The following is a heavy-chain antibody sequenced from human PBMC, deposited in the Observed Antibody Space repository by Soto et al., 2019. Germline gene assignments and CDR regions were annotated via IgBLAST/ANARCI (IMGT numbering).Heavy chain of an antibody. CDR2: ISYDGSNK. CDR3: ARDAVAGNALDY. CDR1: GFTFSSYA. J-gene: IGHJ4*02. V-gene: IGHV3-30-3*01. Sequence: GGSLRLSCAASGFTFSSYAMHWVRQAPGKGLEWVAVISYDGSNKYYADSVKGRFTISRDNSKNTLYLQMNSLRAEDTAVYYCARDAVAGNALDYWGQGTLVTVSS. D-gene: IGHD2-15*01.